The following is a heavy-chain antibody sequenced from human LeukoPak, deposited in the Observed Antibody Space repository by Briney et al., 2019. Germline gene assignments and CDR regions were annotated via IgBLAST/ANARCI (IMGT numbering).Heavy chain of an antibody. CDR2: IHHSGSA. Sequence: SETLSLTCSVSGGSISGYYWSWIRQPPGKGLEWIAEIHHSGSANYNPSLKSRVIILGDKSKNQFSLKLSSVTAADTAVYYCARQVIVGTNTGAFDSWGQGTMVTVSS. D-gene: IGHD1-26*01. CDR1: GGSISGYY. CDR3: ARQVIVGTNTGAFDS. J-gene: IGHJ3*02. V-gene: IGHV4-34*01.